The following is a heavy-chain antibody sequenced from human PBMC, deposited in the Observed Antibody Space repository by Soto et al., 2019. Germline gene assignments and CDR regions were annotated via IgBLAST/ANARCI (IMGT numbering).Heavy chain of an antibody. J-gene: IGHJ5*02. CDR1: GFTFSNAW. CDR3: TTDAPIAAAGSLWFDP. Sequence: EVQLVESGGGLVKPGGSLRLSCAASGFTFSNAWMSWVRQAPGKGLEWVGRIKSKTDGGTTDYAAPVKGRFTISRDDSKNSLYLQMNSLKTEDTAVYYCTTDAPIAAAGSLWFDPWGQGTLVTVSS. D-gene: IGHD6-13*01. CDR2: IKSKTDGGTT. V-gene: IGHV3-15*01.